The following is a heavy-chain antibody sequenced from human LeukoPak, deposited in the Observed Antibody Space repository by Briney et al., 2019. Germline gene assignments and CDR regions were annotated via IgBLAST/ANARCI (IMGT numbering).Heavy chain of an antibody. V-gene: IGHV4-39*07. CDR3: ARDLGSRYYYGLDV. Sequence: PSETLSLTCTVSGGSISSSSYYWGWIRQPPGKGLEWIGSIYYSGSTYYNPSLKSRVTISVDTSKNQFSLKLSSVTAADTAVYYCARDLGSRYYYGLDVWGQGATVTVSS. CDR1: GGSISSSSYY. D-gene: IGHD3-16*01. CDR2: IYYSGST. J-gene: IGHJ6*01.